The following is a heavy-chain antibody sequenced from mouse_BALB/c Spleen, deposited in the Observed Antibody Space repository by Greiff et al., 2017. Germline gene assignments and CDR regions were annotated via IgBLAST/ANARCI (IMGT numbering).Heavy chain of an antibody. J-gene: IGHJ2*01. CDR2: ISNGGGST. Sequence: EVKLVESGGGLVKPGGSLKLSCAASGFTFSDYYMYWVRQTPEKRLEWVAYISNGGGSTYYPDTVKGRFTISRDNAKNTLYLQMSSLKSEDTGMYYCARHVLTGYFDYWGQGTTLTVSS. CDR1: GFTFSDYY. CDR3: ARHVLTGYFDY. V-gene: IGHV5-12*01. D-gene: IGHD4-1*01.